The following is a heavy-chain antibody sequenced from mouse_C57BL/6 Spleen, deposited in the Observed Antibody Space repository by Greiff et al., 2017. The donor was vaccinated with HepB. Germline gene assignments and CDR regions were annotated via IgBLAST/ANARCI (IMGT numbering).Heavy chain of an antibody. CDR1: GYTFTSYW. CDR2: IHLYDSDT. J-gene: IGHJ1*03. Sequence: QVQLQQPGAELVKPGASVKVSCKASGYTFTSYWMHWVKQRPGQGLEWIGRIHLYDSDTNYNQKFKGKATLTVDKSSSTAYMQLSSLTSEDSAVYYCAMDITTVVANFDVWGTGTTVTVSS. D-gene: IGHD1-1*01. V-gene: IGHV1-74*01. CDR3: AMDITTVVANFDV.